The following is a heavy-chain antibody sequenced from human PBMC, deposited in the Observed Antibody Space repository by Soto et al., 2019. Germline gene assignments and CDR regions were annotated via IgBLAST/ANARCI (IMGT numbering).Heavy chain of an antibody. Sequence: ASVKVSCKASGYTFTSYAMHWVRQAPGQRLEWMGWINAGNGNTKYSQKFQGRVTITRDTSASTAYMELSSLRSEDTAVYYCASWGFDIAGLNYWGQGTLVTVSS. D-gene: IGHD6-13*01. CDR2: INAGNGNT. V-gene: IGHV1-3*01. CDR1: GYTFTSYA. J-gene: IGHJ4*02. CDR3: ASWGFDIAGLNY.